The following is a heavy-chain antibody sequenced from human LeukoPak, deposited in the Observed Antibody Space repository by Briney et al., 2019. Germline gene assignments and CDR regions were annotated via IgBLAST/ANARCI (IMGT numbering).Heavy chain of an antibody. J-gene: IGHJ5*02. CDR1: GFTFSSYS. CDR2: ISSSSSYI. V-gene: IGHV3-21*01. CDR3: ARDRPYSSLNPNWFDP. Sequence: GGSLRLSCAASGFTFSSYSMNWVRQAPGKGLEWVSPISSSSSYIYYADSVKGRFTISRDNAKNSLYLQMNSLRAEDTAVYYCARDRPYSSLNPNWFDPWGQGTLVTVSS. D-gene: IGHD6-13*01.